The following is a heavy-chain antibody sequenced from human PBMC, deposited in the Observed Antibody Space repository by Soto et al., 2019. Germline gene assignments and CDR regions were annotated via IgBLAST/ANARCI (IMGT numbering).Heavy chain of an antibody. J-gene: IGHJ6*02. CDR1: GGTFNNFA. V-gene: IGHV1-69*01. D-gene: IGHD6-25*01. CDR2: IMPVFHTT. CDR3: ATATLSPVSATLYHYGMDV. Sequence: QVQLVQSGAEVKKPGSSVKVSCQASGGTFNNFAFTWVRQAPGQGLEWLGGIMPVFHTTNIAQTFQDRITVIADDFTNTVYMEMTSLRFDDTAVYYCATATLSPVSATLYHYGMDVWGQGTTVTVSS.